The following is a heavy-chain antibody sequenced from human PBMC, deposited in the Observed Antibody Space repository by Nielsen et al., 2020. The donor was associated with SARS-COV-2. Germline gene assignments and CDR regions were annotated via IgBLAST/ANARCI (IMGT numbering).Heavy chain of an antibody. D-gene: IGHD1-26*01. V-gene: IGHV1-46*01. CDR3: ARDFGGSYGY. Sequence: GSVPVSCLASLGTFSSYVISSVRPAPGQGLEWMGIINPSGGSTNYAQTFQGRVTMTRDTSTSTVYMELSSLRSEDTAVYYCARDFGGSYGYWGQGTLVTVSS. CDR1: LGTFSSYV. CDR2: INPSGGST. J-gene: IGHJ4*02.